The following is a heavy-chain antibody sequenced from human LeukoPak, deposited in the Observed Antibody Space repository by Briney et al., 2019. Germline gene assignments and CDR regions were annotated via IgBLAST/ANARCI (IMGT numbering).Heavy chain of an antibody. CDR1: GGSFSGYY. V-gene: IGHV4-34*01. Sequence: SETLSLTCAVYGGSFSGYYWSWIRQPPGKGLEWIGEINHSGSTNYNPSLKSRVTISVDTSKNQFSLKLSSVTAADTAVYYCARGARITIFGVVISYWYFDPWGRGTLVTVSS. J-gene: IGHJ2*01. D-gene: IGHD3-3*01. CDR2: INHSGST. CDR3: ARGARITIFGVVISYWYFDP.